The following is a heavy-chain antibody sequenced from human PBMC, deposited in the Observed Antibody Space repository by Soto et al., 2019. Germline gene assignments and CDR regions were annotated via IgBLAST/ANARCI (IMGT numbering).Heavy chain of an antibody. J-gene: IGHJ4*02. CDR2: IFHDGTA. V-gene: IGHV4-4*02. Sequence: SETLSLTCAVSGVSLTSGNWWTWVRQSPQRGLEYIGEIFHDGTANYYPSFERRVAMSVDTSRNQFSLKLTSVTAADTAVYFCARLVYDTRLNYMYFDFWGPGTLVTVYS. CDR3: ARLVYDTRLNYMYFDF. D-gene: IGHD3-10*01. CDR1: GVSLTSGNW.